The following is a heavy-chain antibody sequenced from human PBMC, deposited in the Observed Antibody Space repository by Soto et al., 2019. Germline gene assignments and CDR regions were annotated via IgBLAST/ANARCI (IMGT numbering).Heavy chain of an antibody. CDR2: IGSSGGYI. D-gene: IGHD2-2*01. J-gene: IGHJ6*02. CDR1: GFIFSDFS. CDR3: AREKRNQPLGGSFGMDV. Sequence: GGSLRLSCAVSGFIFSDFSMNWVRQAPGKGLEWVASIGSSGGYIFYADSVKGRFTISRDNAKKSLDLQINSLRAEDTAVYYCAREKRNQPLGGSFGMDVWGQGTTVTV. V-gene: IGHV3-21*01.